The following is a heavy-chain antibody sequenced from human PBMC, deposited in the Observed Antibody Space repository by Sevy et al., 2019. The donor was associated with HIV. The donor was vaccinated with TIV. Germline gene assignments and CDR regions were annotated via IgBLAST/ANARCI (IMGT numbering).Heavy chain of an antibody. Sequence: ASVKVSCKASGYTFTDHYFHWVRQAPGQGLEWMGWLHPASGGTNYAQKFQCRVTMTGDTSISTGYMELRRLTSDDTAIYFCARDHNWGPDYWGQGTLVTVSS. D-gene: IGHD7-27*01. CDR2: LHPASGGT. CDR1: GYTFTDHY. V-gene: IGHV1-2*02. CDR3: ARDHNWGPDY. J-gene: IGHJ4*02.